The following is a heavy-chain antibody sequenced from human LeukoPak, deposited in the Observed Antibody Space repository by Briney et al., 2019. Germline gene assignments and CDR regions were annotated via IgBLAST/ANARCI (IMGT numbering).Heavy chain of an antibody. CDR1: GGTFSSYA. CDR2: INPSGGST. Sequence: ASVKVSCKASGGTFSSYAISWVRQAPGQGLEWMGMINPSGGSTSYAQKFQGRVTMTRDTSTSTVYMELNSLRSEDTAVYYCARVRLGFTGPHFDFWGQGTLVTVSS. J-gene: IGHJ4*02. D-gene: IGHD2-2*03. V-gene: IGHV1-46*01. CDR3: ARVRLGFTGPHFDF.